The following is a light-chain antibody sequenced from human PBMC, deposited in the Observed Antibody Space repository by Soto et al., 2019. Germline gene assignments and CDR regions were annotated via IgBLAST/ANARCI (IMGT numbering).Light chain of an antibody. CDR3: CSYAGRNTFRV. Sequence: QSALTQPASVSGSPGQSITISCIGTSSDVGSYNLVSWYQQHPGKAPKLMIYEGGKRPSGVSNRFSGSKSGNTASLTISGLQAEDEADYYCCSYAGRNTFRVFGTGTKLTVL. CDR2: EGG. V-gene: IGLV2-23*03. J-gene: IGLJ1*01. CDR1: SSDVGSYNL.